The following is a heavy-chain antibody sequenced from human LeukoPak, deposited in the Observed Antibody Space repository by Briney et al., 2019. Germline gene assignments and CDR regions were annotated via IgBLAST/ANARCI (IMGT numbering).Heavy chain of an antibody. CDR3: ARGPWYDFWSGYPPTSYYMDV. Sequence: SETLSLTCAVYGGSFSGYYWSWIRQPPGKGLEWIGEVNHSESTNYNPSLKSRVTISVDTSKNQFSLKLSSVTAADTAVYYCARGPWYDFWSGYPPTSYYMDVWGKGTTVTVSS. CDR2: VNHSEST. J-gene: IGHJ6*03. V-gene: IGHV4-34*01. D-gene: IGHD3-3*01. CDR1: GGSFSGYY.